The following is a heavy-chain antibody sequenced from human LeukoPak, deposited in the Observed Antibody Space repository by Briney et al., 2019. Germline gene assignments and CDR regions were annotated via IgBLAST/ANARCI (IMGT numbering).Heavy chain of an antibody. CDR3: AKGPVVTFDI. D-gene: IGHD2-15*01. Sequence: GGSLGLSCPASGFTFSSYSMNWVRQAPGKGLEWVSSISSSSSYIYYADSVKGRFTISRDNAKNSLYLQMNSLRAEDTAVYYCAKGPVVTFDIWGQGTMVTVSS. V-gene: IGHV3-21*01. CDR1: GFTFSSYS. J-gene: IGHJ3*02. CDR2: ISSSSSYI.